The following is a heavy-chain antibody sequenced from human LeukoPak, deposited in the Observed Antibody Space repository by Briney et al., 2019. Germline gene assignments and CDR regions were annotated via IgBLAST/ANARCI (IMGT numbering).Heavy chain of an antibody. V-gene: IGHV4-59*08. CDR2: ISYSGST. D-gene: IGHD6-19*01. Sequence: PSQTLSLTCTGSGGPMSSHYWSWFRQPPGKGLEWIGYISYSGSTTYNPSLKSRLTISVDTSKNQFALKLTSVTAADTAVYYCARGGWYQDYWGQGTLVTVSS. CDR3: ARGGWYQDY. J-gene: IGHJ4*02. CDR1: GGPMSSHY.